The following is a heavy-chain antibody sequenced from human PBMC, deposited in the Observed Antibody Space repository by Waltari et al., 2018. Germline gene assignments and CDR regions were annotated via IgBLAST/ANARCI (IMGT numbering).Heavy chain of an antibody. D-gene: IGHD6-13*01. Sequence: QVQLVQSGAEVKKPGASVKVSCKASGYTFTGYYMHWVRQAHGQGLEWMGWINPNSGGTNYAQKFQCSITMTRDSSISTAYMVLSRLGSDDTAGYYCARVEQQLVRFDYWGQGTLVTVSS. CDR3: ARVEQQLVRFDY. J-gene: IGHJ4*02. V-gene: IGHV1-2*02. CDR1: GYTFTGYY. CDR2: INPNSGGT.